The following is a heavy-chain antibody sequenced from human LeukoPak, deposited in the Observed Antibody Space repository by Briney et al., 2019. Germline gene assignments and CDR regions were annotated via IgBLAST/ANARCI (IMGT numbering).Heavy chain of an antibody. D-gene: IGHD2-21*02. CDR1: GGSISSYY. J-gene: IGHJ5*02. CDR2: IYYSGST. CDR3: ARDREATAGRWFDP. V-gene: IGHV4-59*01. Sequence: SEALSLTCTVSGGSISSYYWSWIRQPPGRGLEWIGYIYYSGSTKYNPSLKSRVTISVDMSKKQFSLKLNSVTAADTAVYYCARDREATAGRWFDPWGQGTLVTVSS.